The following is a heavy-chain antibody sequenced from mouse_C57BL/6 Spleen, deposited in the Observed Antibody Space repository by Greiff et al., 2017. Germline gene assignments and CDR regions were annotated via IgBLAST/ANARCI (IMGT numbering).Heavy chain of an antibody. CDR1: GYAFTNYL. V-gene: IGHV1-54*01. Sequence: QVQLQQSGAELVRPGTSVTVSCKASGYAFTNYLIEWVKQRPGQGLEWIGVINPGSGGTNYNEKFKGKATLTADKSSSTAYLQLSSLTSEDSAVYFCARLHYYFDYWGQGTTLTVSS. CDR3: ARLHYYFDY. J-gene: IGHJ2*01. CDR2: INPGSGGT.